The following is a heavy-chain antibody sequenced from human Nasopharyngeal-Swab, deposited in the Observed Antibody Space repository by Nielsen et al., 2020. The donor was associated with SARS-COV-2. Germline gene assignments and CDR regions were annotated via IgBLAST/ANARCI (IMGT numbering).Heavy chain of an antibody. D-gene: IGHD2-21*01. J-gene: IGHJ4*02. V-gene: IGHV3-33*01. CDR3: ARDSCGGDCYLDY. Sequence: GESLKISCAASGFTFSSYGMHWVRQAPGKGLEWVAVIWYDGSNKYYADSVKGRFTIPRDNSKNTLYLQMNSLRAEDTAVYYCARDSCGGDCYLDYWGQGTLVTVSS. CDR1: GFTFSSYG. CDR2: IWYDGSNK.